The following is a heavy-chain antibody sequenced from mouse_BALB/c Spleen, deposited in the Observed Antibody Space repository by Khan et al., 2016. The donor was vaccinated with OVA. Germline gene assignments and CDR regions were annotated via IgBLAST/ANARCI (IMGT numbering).Heavy chain of an antibody. CDR2: IYPGDGNT. J-gene: IGHJ2*01. CDR1: GYTFTNYW. Sequence: VELVESGTELARPGASVKLSCKASGYTFTNYWMQWVKQRPGQGLEWIGAIYPGDGNTRYTQKFKGKATLTADKSSSTAYMQLSSLASEDSAVYYCARGGITTGFFDYWGQGTTLTVSS. CDR3: ARGGITTGFFDY. D-gene: IGHD1-1*01. V-gene: IGHV1-87*01.